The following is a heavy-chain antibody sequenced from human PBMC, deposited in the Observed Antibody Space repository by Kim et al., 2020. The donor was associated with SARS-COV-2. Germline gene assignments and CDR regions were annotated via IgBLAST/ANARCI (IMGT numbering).Heavy chain of an antibody. CDR2: IYYSGST. CDR1: GGSISSYY. J-gene: IGHJ4*02. CDR3: ATLDGDGYNREDY. Sequence: SETLSLTCTVSGGSISSYYWSWIRQPPGKGLEWIGYIYYSGSTNYNPSLKSRVTISVDTSKNQFSLKLSSVTAADTAVYYCATLDGDGYNREDYWGQGTLVTVSS. D-gene: IGHD5-12*01. V-gene: IGHV4-59*08.